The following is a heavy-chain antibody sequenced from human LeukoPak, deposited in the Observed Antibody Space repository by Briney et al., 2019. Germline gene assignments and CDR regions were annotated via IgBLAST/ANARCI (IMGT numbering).Heavy chain of an antibody. Sequence: ASVKVSCKASGYTFTGYYMHWVRQAPGQGREWMGWINPNSGGTNYAQKFQGRVTMTRDTSISTAYMELSRLRSDDTAVYYCARVRSSSWYPPFDYWGQGTLVTVSS. CDR3: ARVRSSSWYPPFDY. J-gene: IGHJ4*02. V-gene: IGHV1-2*02. D-gene: IGHD6-13*01. CDR2: INPNSGGT. CDR1: GYTFTGYY.